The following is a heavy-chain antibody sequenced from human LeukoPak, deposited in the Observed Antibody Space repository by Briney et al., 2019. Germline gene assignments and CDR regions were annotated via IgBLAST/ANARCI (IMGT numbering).Heavy chain of an antibody. Sequence: SETLSLTRTVSGGSISSSSYYWGWIRQPPGKGLEWIGSIYYSGSTYYNPSLKSRVTISVDTSKNQFSLKLSSVTAADTAVYYCARHLVEMATITYFDYWGQGTLVTVSS. CDR1: GGSISSSSYY. J-gene: IGHJ4*02. V-gene: IGHV4-39*01. CDR2: IYYSGST. CDR3: ARHLVEMATITYFDY. D-gene: IGHD5-24*01.